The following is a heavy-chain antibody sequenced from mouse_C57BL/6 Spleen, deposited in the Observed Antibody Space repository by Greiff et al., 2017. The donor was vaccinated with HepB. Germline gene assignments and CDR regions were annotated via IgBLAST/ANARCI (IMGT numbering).Heavy chain of an antibody. CDR1: GYTFTDYY. V-gene: IGHV1-84*01. J-gene: IGHJ2*01. D-gene: IGHD1-1*01. Sequence: LVESGPELVKPGASVKISCKASGYTFTDYYINWVKQRPGQGLEWIGWIYPGSGNTKYNEKFKGKATLTVDTSSSTAYMQLSSLTSEDSAVYFWARGYGSYFDYWGQGTTRTVSS. CDR2: IYPGSGNT. CDR3: ARGYGSYFDY.